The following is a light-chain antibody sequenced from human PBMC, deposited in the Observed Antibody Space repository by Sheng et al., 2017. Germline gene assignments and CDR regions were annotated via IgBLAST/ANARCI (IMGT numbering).Light chain of an antibody. V-gene: IGKV1-9*01. CDR3: QQFDGYPPT. J-gene: IGKJ1*01. Sequence: DIQLTQSPSFLSASVGQRVTITCGASQDIDSDLAWYQQKPGKPPKLLIYDASTLQSGVPSRFSGRGSGTEFSLTIASLQPEDFATYYCQQFDGYPPTFGQGTTVEI. CDR1: QDIDSD. CDR2: DAS.